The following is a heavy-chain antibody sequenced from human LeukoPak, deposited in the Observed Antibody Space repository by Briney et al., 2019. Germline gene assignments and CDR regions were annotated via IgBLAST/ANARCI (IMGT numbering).Heavy chain of an antibody. CDR1: GFTFSSYW. CDR3: ARSNQADDY. D-gene: IGHD1-14*01. J-gene: IGHJ4*02. V-gene: IGHV3-74*01. Sequence: GGSLRLSCAASGFTFSSYWMHWVRQVPGKGLVWVSSINPGGSSTAYADSVKGRFTISRDNAKNTLYLQMDSLRAEDTAIYYCARSNQADDYWGQGTLVTVSS. CDR2: INPGGSST.